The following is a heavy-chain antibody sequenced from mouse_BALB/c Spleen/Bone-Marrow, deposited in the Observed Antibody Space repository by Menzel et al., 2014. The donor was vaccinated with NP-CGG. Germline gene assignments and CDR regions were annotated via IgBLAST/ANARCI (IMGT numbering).Heavy chain of an antibody. CDR2: IDPANGNT. Sequence: VQLKESGAELVKPGASVKLSCTASGFNIKDTYMHWVKQRPEQGLEWIGRIDPANGNTKYDPKFQGKATITADTSSNTAYLQLSRLTSEDTAVYYCAGGWLPSYAMDYWGQGPSVTVSS. D-gene: IGHD1-1*02. CDR1: GFNIKDTY. J-gene: IGHJ4*01. CDR3: AGGWLPSYAMDY. V-gene: IGHV14-3*02.